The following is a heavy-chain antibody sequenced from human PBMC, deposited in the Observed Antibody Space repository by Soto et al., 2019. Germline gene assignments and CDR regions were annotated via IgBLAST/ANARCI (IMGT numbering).Heavy chain of an antibody. D-gene: IGHD6-6*01. CDR1: GYTFTTYD. V-gene: IGHV1-8*01. CDR3: ARGGYSSSWEFDF. J-gene: IGHJ4*02. CDR2: VSPHSGST. Sequence: QVQLVQSGAEVKKPGASLRVSCKASGYTFTTYDINWVRQTPGQGLEWMGWVSPHSGSTGFAQKFQGRLTMTTNTTITTAYMDLISVRSDDSAVYFCARGGYSSSWEFDFWGQGTLVTVS.